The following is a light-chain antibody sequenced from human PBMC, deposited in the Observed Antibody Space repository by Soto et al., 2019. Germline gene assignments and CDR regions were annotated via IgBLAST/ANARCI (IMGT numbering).Light chain of an antibody. Sequence: QSALTQPASVSGSPGQSITISCTGTSGDVGGYNYVSWYQHHPGKAPKLMIYEVSNRPSGVSHRFSGSKSGNTASLTISGLQAEDEADYYCTSFTSINTLVFGGGTKVTVL. J-gene: IGLJ2*01. CDR2: EVS. V-gene: IGLV2-14*01. CDR1: SGDVGGYNY. CDR3: TSFTSINTLV.